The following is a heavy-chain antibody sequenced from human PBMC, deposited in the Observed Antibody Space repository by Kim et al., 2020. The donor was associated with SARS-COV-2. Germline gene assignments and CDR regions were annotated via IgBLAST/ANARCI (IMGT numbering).Heavy chain of an antibody. Sequence: SETLSLTCAVYGGSFSGYYWSWIHQPPGKGLEWIGEINHSGSTNYNPSLKSRVTISVDTSKNQFSLKLSSVTAADTAVYYCARGSYSSSWYGVRWWFDPWGQGTLVTVSS. V-gene: IGHV4-34*01. D-gene: IGHD6-13*01. CDR3: ARGSYSSSWYGVRWWFDP. J-gene: IGHJ5*02. CDR1: GGSFSGYY. CDR2: INHSGST.